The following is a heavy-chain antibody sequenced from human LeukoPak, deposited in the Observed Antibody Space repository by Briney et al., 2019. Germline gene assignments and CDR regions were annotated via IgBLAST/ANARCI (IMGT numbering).Heavy chain of an antibody. CDR3: ARGSRITMIVVADDAFDI. Sequence: SETLSLTCAVSGYSISSGYYWGWIRQPPGKGLEWIGSIYTSGSTNYNPSLKSRVTISVDASKNQFSLKLSSVTAADTAVYYCARGSRITMIVVADDAFDIWGQGTMVTVSS. D-gene: IGHD3-22*01. CDR2: IYTSGST. V-gene: IGHV4-38-2*01. CDR1: GYSISSGYY. J-gene: IGHJ3*02.